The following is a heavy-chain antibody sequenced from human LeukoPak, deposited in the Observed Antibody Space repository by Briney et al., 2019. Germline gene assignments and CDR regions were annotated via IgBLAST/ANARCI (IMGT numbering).Heavy chain of an antibody. CDR2: IYYSGST. J-gene: IGHJ2*01. V-gene: IGHV4-59*01. D-gene: IGHD6-19*01. CDR3: ARAPRVAGRGGFWYFDL. CDR1: GGSISSYY. Sequence: PSETLSLTCTVSGGSISSYYWSWIRQPPGKGLEWIGYIYYSGSTNYNPSLKSRVTISVDTSKNQFSLKLSSVTAADTAVYYCARAPRVAGRGGFWYFDLWGRGTLVTVSS.